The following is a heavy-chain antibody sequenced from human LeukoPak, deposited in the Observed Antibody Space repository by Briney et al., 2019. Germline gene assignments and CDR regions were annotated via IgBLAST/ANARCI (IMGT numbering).Heavy chain of an antibody. Sequence: GRSLRLSCAASGFTFSDYYMSWIRQAPGKGLEWVTYISGSSSYTNYADSVKGRFTISRDSAKNSLYLQMNSLRAEDTAVYYCARHGLYDSSDYWTFQHWGQGTLVTVSS. CDR2: ISGSSSYT. D-gene: IGHD3-22*01. CDR1: GFTFSDYY. J-gene: IGHJ1*01. V-gene: IGHV3-11*06. CDR3: ARHGLYDSSDYWTFQH.